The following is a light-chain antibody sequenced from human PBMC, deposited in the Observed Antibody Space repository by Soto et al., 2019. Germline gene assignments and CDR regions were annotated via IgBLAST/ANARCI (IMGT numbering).Light chain of an antibody. CDR3: YSYTSSSTVL. J-gene: IGLJ2*01. V-gene: IGLV2-14*03. Sequence: QSALTQPASVSGSPGQSITISCTGISSDIGGYNYVSWYQQLPGKAPKLMIYDVSNRRSGVSNRFSGSKSGNTASLTISGLQGEDEADYYCYSYTSSSTVLFGGGTQLTVL. CDR2: DVS. CDR1: SSDIGGYNY.